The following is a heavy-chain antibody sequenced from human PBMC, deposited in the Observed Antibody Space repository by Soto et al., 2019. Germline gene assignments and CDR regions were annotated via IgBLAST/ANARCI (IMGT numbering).Heavy chain of an antibody. CDR2: IYSGGST. J-gene: IGHJ4*02. D-gene: IGHD6-13*01. CDR1: GVTVTSNY. Sequence: EVQLVESGGGLVQPGGSLRLSCAASGVTVTSNYMTWVRQAPGKGLEWVSIIYSGGSTYSADSVKGRFTISRDNSKNTVYLHMNSLRAEDTAVYFCSRIVAATGLIDYWGQGTLVTVSS. CDR3: SRIVAATGLIDY. V-gene: IGHV3-66*01.